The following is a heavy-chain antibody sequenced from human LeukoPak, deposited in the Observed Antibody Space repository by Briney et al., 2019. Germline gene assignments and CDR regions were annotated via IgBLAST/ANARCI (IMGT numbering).Heavy chain of an antibody. D-gene: IGHD3-9*01. Sequence: SVKVSCKASGGTFSSYAISWVRQAPGQGLEWMGGIIPIFGTANYAQKFQGRVTITADKSTSTAYMELSSLRSEDTAVYYCAREKDILTGQTWGRPHYFDCWGQGTLVTVPS. J-gene: IGHJ4*02. CDR2: IIPIFGTA. CDR3: AREKDILTGQTWGRPHYFDC. CDR1: GGTFSSYA. V-gene: IGHV1-69*06.